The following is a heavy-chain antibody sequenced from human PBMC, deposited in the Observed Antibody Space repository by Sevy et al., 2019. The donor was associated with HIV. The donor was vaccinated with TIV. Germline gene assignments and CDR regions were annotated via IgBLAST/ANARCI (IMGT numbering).Heavy chain of an antibody. CDR2: IWFDGSNT. Sequence: LSLTCAASGFTFSTYGMHWVRQAPGKGLEWVAVIWFDGSNTYYADSVKGRFTISRDIAKNTLDLQMNSLRAEDTAVYYCARDLEFYDYGGGGPAFMPDYWGQGTLVTVSS. D-gene: IGHD3-16*01. V-gene: IGHV3-33*01. J-gene: IGHJ4*02. CDR3: ARDLEFYDYGGGGPAFMPDY. CDR1: GFTFSTYG.